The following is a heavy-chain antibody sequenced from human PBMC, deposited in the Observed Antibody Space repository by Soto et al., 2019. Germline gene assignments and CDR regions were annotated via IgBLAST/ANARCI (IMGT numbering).Heavy chain of an antibody. V-gene: IGHV4-30-4*01. CDR3: ARAISDYPYYFDY. D-gene: IGHD4-17*01. CDR1: GGSISSGDYY. Sequence: SETLSLTCTVSGGSISSGDYYWSWIRQPPGKGLEWIGYIYYSGSTYYNPSLKSRVTISVDTSKNQFSLKLSSVTAADTAVYYCARAISDYPYYFDYWGQGTLVTVSS. J-gene: IGHJ4*02. CDR2: IYYSGST.